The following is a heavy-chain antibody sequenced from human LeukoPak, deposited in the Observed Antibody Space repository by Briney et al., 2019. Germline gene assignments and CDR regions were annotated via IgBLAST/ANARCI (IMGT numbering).Heavy chain of an antibody. CDR3: DRGYYYGSGSYFFDY. V-gene: IGHV4-30-2*01. CDR1: GGSISSGGYS. Sequence: SQTLSLTCAVSGGSISSGGYSWSWIRQPPGKGLEWIGYIYHSGSTYYNPSLKSRFTLSVDRSKHQFSLKLSSVTAAETAVYYCDRGYYYGSGSYFFDYWGQGTLVTVSS. CDR2: IYHSGST. J-gene: IGHJ4*02. D-gene: IGHD3-10*01.